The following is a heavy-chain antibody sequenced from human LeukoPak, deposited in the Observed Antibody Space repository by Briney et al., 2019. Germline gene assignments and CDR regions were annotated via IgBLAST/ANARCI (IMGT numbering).Heavy chain of an antibody. CDR3: ARRGGSSSRRSPIDY. CDR2: IKQDGSQR. Sequence: GGSLRLSCVASGFTFRDSWVHWIRQAPGKGLGWVANIKQDGSQRYYVDSVRGRFTISRDNAKNSLFLQMNGLRAEDTAVYYCARRGGSSSRRSPIDYWGQGTLVTVSS. J-gene: IGHJ4*02. CDR1: GFTFRDSW. V-gene: IGHV3-7*01. D-gene: IGHD6-6*01.